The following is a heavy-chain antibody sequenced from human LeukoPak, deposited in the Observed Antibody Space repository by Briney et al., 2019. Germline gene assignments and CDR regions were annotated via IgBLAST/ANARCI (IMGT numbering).Heavy chain of an antibody. CDR3: ARGVITMIVVAPFAFDI. Sequence: SETLSLTCAVYGGSFSGYYWSWIRQPPGKGLEWIGEINHSGSTNYNPSLKSRVTISVDTSKNQFSLKLSSVTAADTAVYYCARGVITMIVVAPFAFDIWGQGTMVTVSS. D-gene: IGHD3-22*01. V-gene: IGHV4-34*01. CDR1: GGSFSGYY. CDR2: INHSGST. J-gene: IGHJ3*02.